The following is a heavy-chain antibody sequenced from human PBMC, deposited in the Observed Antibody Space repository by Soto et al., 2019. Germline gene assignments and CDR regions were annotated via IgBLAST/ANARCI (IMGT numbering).Heavy chain of an antibody. V-gene: IGHV3-23*01. CDR3: AKDGAYYYMDV. J-gene: IGHJ6*03. CDR2: INGGGEIT. CDR1: GFTFSIYA. Sequence: GGSLRLSCAASGFTFSIYAINWVRQAPGMGLEWVAVINGGGEITYYADSVKGRFTISRDNSKNTLYLQMNSLRAEDTAVYYCAKDGAYYYMDVWGKGTTVTVSS. D-gene: IGHD2-15*01.